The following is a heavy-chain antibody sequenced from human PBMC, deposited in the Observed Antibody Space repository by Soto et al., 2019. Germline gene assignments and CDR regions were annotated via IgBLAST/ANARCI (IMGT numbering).Heavy chain of an antibody. CDR1: GGTFSNSA. V-gene: IGHV1-69*13. J-gene: IGHJ4*02. D-gene: IGHD5-18*01. CDR2: ILPIFGTP. Sequence: GASVKVSCKASGGTFSNSAIIWVRQAPGQGLEWMGGILPIFGTPNYAQKFQGRLTISADEFSSTAYMELNILRSEDTAVYYCATPAEALATAMLKGLAHWGQGSLVTVSS. CDR3: ATPAEALATAMLKGLAH.